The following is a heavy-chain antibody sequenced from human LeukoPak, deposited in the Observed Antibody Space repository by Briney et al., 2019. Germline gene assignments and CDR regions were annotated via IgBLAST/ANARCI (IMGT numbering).Heavy chain of an antibody. J-gene: IGHJ6*04. V-gene: IGHV3-13*05. CDR3: ARGKITMVRGVINDYGMDV. CDR1: GFTFSSYD. D-gene: IGHD3-10*01. CDR2: IGTAGDP. Sequence: GGSLRLSCAASGFTFSSYDMHWVRQATGKGLEWVSAIGTAGDPYYPGSVKGRFTISRENAKNSLYLQMHSLRAGDTAVYYCARGKITMVRGVINDYGMDVWGKGTTVTVSS.